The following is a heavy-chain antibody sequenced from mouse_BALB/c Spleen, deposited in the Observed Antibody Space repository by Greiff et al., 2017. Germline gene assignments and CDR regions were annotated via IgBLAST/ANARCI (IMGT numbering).Heavy chain of an antibody. J-gene: IGHJ1*01. Sequence: VQLQQSGPGLVKPSQSLSLTCTVTGYSITSDYAWNWIRQFPGNKLEWMGYISYSGSTSYNPSLKSRISITRDTSKNQFFLQLNSVTTEDTATYYCARRGGTFRYFDVWGAGTTVTVSS. V-gene: IGHV3-2*02. D-gene: IGHD4-1*01. CDR1: GYSITSDYA. CDR2: ISYSGST. CDR3: ARRGGTFRYFDV.